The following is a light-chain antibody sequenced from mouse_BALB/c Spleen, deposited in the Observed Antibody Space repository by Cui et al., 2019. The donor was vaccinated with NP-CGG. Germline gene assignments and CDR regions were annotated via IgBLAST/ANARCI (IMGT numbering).Light chain of an antibody. V-gene: IGLV2*02. CDR2: GTS. J-gene: IGLJ1*01. CDR1: TGAVTTSNY. CDR3: ALWYSTHWV. Sequence: QAVVTQESALTTSPGGTVTLTCRSSTGAVTTSNYANWVQEKPILFFPGLIGGTSNRAPGVPVKFPGSLIGNKAALTITGARTEDGAMNFCALWYSTHWVFGGGTKLTVL.